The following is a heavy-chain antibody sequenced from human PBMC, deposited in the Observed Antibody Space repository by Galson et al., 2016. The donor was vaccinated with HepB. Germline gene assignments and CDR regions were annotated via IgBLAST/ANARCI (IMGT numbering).Heavy chain of an antibody. D-gene: IGHD2-2*01. Sequence: SLRLSCAASGFTFSNYGMTWVRQAPGKGLEVVSSISRSGDSTDYADSVKGRFIISRDNTKNTLSLQMNSLRAEDTAVYYCVQGSTAPAVWGKGTTVTLSS. V-gene: IGHV3-23*01. CDR3: VQGSTAPAV. CDR2: ISRSGDST. J-gene: IGHJ6*04. CDR1: GFTFSNYG.